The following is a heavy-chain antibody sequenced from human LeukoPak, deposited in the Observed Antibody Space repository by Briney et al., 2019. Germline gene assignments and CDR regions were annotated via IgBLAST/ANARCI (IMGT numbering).Heavy chain of an antibody. J-gene: IGHJ3*02. CDR1: GFTFSNYN. CDR3: ARDRNCTGGSCYPGDAFDI. CDR2: ISSSSSYI. V-gene: IGHV3-21*01. Sequence: GGSLRLSCAASGFTFSNYNMNWVRQAPGKGLEWVSSISSSSSYIYYADSVKGRFTISRDNAKNSLYLQMNSLRAEDTAVYYCARDRNCTGGSCYPGDAFDIWGQGTMVTVSS. D-gene: IGHD2-15*01.